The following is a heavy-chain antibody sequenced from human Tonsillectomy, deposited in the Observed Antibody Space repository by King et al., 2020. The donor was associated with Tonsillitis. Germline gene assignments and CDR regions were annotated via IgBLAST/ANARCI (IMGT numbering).Heavy chain of an antibody. CDR2: TYYRSKWYN. J-gene: IGHJ6*02. CDR1: GDSDSSNSAA. V-gene: IGHV6-1*01. Sequence: VQLQQSGPGLVKPSQTLSLTCAISGDSDSSNSAAWNWIRQSPSRGLEWLGRTYYRSKWYNDYAVSVKSRITINPDTSKNQFSLHLNSVTPEDTAVYYCARERIGSIAARDYFYGMDVWGQGTTVTVSS. CDR3: ARERIGSIAARDYFYGMDV. D-gene: IGHD6-6*01.